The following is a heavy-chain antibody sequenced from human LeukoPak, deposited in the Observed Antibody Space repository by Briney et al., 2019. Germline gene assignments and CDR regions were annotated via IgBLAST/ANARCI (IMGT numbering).Heavy chain of an antibody. CDR2: INPDGSQQ. CDR3: VRLFGGVTTFDY. CDR1: GFSFSVFW. Sequence: GGSLRLSCALSGFSFSVFWMSWVRQGPGKGLEWVATINPDGSQQYSVPSVRGRFTLSRDNAKISLYLQMNSLSADDTAVYYCVRLFGGVTTFDYWGQGTLVTVSS. D-gene: IGHD4-17*01. V-gene: IGHV3-7*01. J-gene: IGHJ4*02.